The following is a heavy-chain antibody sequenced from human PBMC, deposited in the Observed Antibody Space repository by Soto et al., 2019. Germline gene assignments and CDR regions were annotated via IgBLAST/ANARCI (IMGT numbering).Heavy chain of an antibody. J-gene: IGHJ4*02. CDR1: RRPLSAREVG. CDR2: IYWDDAM. Sequence: SGPALVDLIQTLTLTYQFCRRPLSAREVGVGWVCLPGGKALEWLFVIYWDDAMRHRPSLERKLTVTKNNPQNKLVLTVPFLDRVDTATYYCAYSGGGVWRNGYGCCDHWGQGTLVTVSS. CDR3: AYSGGGVWRNGYGCCDH. D-gene: IGHD5-18*01. V-gene: IGHV2-5*02.